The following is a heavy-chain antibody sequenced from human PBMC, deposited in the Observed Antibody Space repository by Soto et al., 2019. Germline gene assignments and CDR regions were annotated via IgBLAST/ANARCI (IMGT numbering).Heavy chain of an antibody. CDR1: GFTFNYHA. CDR2: ISYDGDNK. Sequence: QVQLVESGGGVVQPGRSLRLSCAASGFTFNYHALNWVRQAPGKGLEWVAVISYDGDNKYIAESVKGRFTISRDNSNNTVSLQMNSLRTEDTAMYFCARGTTTSAFSAMDVWGQGTTVTVSS. J-gene: IGHJ6*02. V-gene: IGHV3-30-3*01. D-gene: IGHD1-1*01. CDR3: ARGTTTSAFSAMDV.